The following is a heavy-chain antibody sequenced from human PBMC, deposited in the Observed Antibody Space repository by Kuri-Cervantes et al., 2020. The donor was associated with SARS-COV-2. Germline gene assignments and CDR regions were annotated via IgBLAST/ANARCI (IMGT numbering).Heavy chain of an antibody. Sequence: GGSLRLSCAASGFTFSSYAMSWVRQAPGKGLEWVSAISGSGGSTYYADSVKGRFTISRDNSKNTLYLQMNSLRAEDTAVYYCARLVGTQYSSSWYYFDYWGQGTLVTVSS. CDR1: GFTFSSYA. CDR2: ISGSGGST. J-gene: IGHJ4*02. V-gene: IGHV3-23*01. CDR3: ARLVGTQYSSSWYYFDY. D-gene: IGHD6-13*01.